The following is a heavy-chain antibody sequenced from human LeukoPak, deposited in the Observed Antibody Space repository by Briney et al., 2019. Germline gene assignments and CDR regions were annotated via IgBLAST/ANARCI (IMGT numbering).Heavy chain of an antibody. Sequence: GSLRLSCEASGFTFSSYYMIRVRQAPGKGLEWVSVISVSGDWTYYADSVKGRFTISRDNSKNTLYLQMNSLRAEDTAVYYCANYRQSIAAAGNSREFADYWGQGTLVTVSS. V-gene: IGHV3-23*01. D-gene: IGHD6-13*01. CDR2: ISVSGDWT. J-gene: IGHJ4*02. CDR1: GFTFSSYY. CDR3: ANYRQSIAAAGNSREFADY.